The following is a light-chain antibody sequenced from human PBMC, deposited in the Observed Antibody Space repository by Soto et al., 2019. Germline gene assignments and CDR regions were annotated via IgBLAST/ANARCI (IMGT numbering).Light chain of an antibody. Sequence: EIVMTQSPATLSVSPGEGATLSCRASQGIGDTLAWYQQKPAQTPRLLINDTSIRATGVPARFSGSRSGADSTLTISRQQSEDFVVYYCQHYVTWPLTFGGGTKVESK. V-gene: IGKV3-15*01. CDR1: QGIGDT. CDR2: DTS. CDR3: QHYVTWPLT. J-gene: IGKJ4*01.